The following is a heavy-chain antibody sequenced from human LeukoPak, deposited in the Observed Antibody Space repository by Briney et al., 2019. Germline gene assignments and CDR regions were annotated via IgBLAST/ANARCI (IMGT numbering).Heavy chain of an antibody. V-gene: IGHV4-4*02. J-gene: IGHJ4*02. Sequence: PSGALSLTCAVSGGSISSSNWWSWIRQPPGKGLEWIGSIYYSGSTYYNPSLKSRVTISVDTSKNQFSLKLSSVTAADTAVYYCARVDGSGWYGGIDYWGQGTLVTVSS. CDR1: GGSISSSNW. CDR2: IYYSGST. D-gene: IGHD6-19*01. CDR3: ARVDGSGWYGGIDY.